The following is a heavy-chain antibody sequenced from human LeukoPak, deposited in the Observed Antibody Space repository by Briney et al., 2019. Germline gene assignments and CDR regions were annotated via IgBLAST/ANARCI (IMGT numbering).Heavy chain of an antibody. V-gene: IGHV1-46*01. J-gene: IGHJ6*02. CDR2: INPSGGST. D-gene: IGHD1-7*01. Sequence: ASVKVSCKASGGTFSSYAISWVRQAPGQGLEWMGIINPSGGSTSYAQKFQGRVTMTRDTSTSTVYMELSSLRSEDTAVYYCAREFIAGTTYYYYGMDVWGQGTTVTVSS. CDR3: AREFIAGTTYYYYGMDV. CDR1: GGTFSSYA.